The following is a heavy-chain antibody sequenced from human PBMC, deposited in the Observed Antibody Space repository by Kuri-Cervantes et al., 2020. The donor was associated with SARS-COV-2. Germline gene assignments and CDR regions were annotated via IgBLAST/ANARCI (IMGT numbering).Heavy chain of an antibody. CDR1: GGTFSSYA. CDR2: IIPILGIA. Sequence: SVKVSCKASGGTFSSYAISWVRQAPGQGLEWMGGIIPILGIANYAQKFQGRVTITADKSTSTAYLQWSSLKASDTAMYYCARSYCGGDCYSSRWFDPWGQGTLVTVSS. D-gene: IGHD2-21*02. J-gene: IGHJ5*02. CDR3: ARSYCGGDCYSSRWFDP. V-gene: IGHV1-69*10.